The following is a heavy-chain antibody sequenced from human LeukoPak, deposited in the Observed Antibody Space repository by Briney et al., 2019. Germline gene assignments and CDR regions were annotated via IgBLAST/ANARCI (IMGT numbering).Heavy chain of an antibody. CDR2: INAGNGNT. V-gene: IGHV1-3*01. D-gene: IGHD3-22*01. CDR3: AREGIFDYYDSSGYYFDAFDI. J-gene: IGHJ3*02. Sequence: GASVKVSCKASGYTFTSYAMHWVRQAPGQRLEWMGWINAGNGNTKYSQKFQGRVTITRDTSASTAYMELSSLRSEDTAVYYCAREGIFDYYDSSGYYFDAFDIWGQGTMVTVSS. CDR1: GYTFTSYA.